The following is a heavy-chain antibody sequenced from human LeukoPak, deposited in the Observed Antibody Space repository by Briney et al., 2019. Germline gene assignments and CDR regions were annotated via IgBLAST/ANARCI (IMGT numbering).Heavy chain of an antibody. Sequence: SETLSLTCTVSGGSISSYYWSWIRQPPGKGLEWIGYIYYSGSTNYNPSLKGRVTISVDTSKNQFSLKLSSVTAADTAVYYCARLRPPSDYWGQGTLVTVSS. CDR3: ARLRPPSDY. V-gene: IGHV4-59*08. J-gene: IGHJ4*02. CDR2: IYYSGST. CDR1: GGSISSYY. D-gene: IGHD6-6*01.